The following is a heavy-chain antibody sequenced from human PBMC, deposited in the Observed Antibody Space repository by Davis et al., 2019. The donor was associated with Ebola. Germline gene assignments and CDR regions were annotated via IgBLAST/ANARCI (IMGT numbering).Heavy chain of an antibody. Sequence: PSETLSPTCTVSGGSISSGGYYWSWIRQHPGKGLEWIGYIYYSGSTYYNPSLKSRVTISVDTSKNQFSLKLSSVTAADTAVYYCARELELGYGMDVWGQGTTVTVSS. J-gene: IGHJ6*02. V-gene: IGHV4-31*03. CDR3: ARELELGYGMDV. CDR2: IYYSGST. CDR1: GGSISSGGYY. D-gene: IGHD1-7*01.